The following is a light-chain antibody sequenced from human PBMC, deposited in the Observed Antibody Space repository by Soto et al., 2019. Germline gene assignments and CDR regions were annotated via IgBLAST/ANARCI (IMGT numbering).Light chain of an antibody. J-gene: IGKJ3*01. V-gene: IGKV3-20*01. CDR1: QSVSSSY. CDR3: HQYGSSPFT. CDR2: GAS. Sequence: EIVLTQSPGTLSLSPGERATLSCRASQSVSSSYLAWYQQKPVQAPRLLIYGASSRATGIPDRFSGSGSGTDFTLTISRLEPEDFAVYYCHQYGSSPFTFGPGTKVDIK.